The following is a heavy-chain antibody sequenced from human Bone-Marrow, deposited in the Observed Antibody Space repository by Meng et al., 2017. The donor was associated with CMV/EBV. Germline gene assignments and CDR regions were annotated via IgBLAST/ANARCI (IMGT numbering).Heavy chain of an antibody. V-gene: IGHV4-38-2*02. CDR3: ARSYCSSTSCYANLFDY. D-gene: IGHD2-2*01. CDR2: IYHSGRT. CDR1: GYSISSGYY. Sequence: GSLRLSCTVPGYSISSGYYWGWIRQPPGKGLEWIGSIYHSGRTYYNPSLKSRVTISVDTSKNQFSLKLSSVTAADTAVYYCARSYCSSTSCYANLFDYWGQGTLVTVSS. J-gene: IGHJ4*02.